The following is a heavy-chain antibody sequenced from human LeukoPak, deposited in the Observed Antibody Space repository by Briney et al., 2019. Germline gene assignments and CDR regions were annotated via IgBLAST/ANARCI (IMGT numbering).Heavy chain of an antibody. J-gene: IGHJ4*02. Sequence: ASVKVSCKASGGTFSSYAISWVRQAPGQGLEWMGWVNPDSGGTNYAQKFQGRVTMTRDTSVSTAYMELSSLRSDDTAVYYCARRYCSSTTCYVDYWGQGTLVTVSS. CDR1: GGTFSSYA. V-gene: IGHV1-2*02. D-gene: IGHD2-2*01. CDR3: ARRYCSSTTCYVDY. CDR2: VNPDSGGT.